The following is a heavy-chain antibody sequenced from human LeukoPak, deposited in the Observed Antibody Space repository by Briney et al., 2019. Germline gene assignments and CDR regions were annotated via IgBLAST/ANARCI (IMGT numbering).Heavy chain of an antibody. Sequence: GASVKVSCKASGFTFTGYYMHWVRQAPGHGLEWMGWINPNSGGTNYAQKFQGRVTMTRDTSISTAYMELSRLRSDDTAVYYCAREDAAGELFDYWGQGTLVTVSS. D-gene: IGHD7-27*01. CDR2: INPNSGGT. CDR1: GFTFTGYY. CDR3: AREDAAGELFDY. J-gene: IGHJ4*02. V-gene: IGHV1-2*02.